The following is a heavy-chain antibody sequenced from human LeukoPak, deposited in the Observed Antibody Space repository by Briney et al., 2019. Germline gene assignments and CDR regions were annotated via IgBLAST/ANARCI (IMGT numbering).Heavy chain of an antibody. V-gene: IGHV3-21*01. CDR3: ARADCSGGNCYSG. D-gene: IGHD2-15*01. CDR1: GFTFSSYS. CDR2: ISSSSSYI. J-gene: IGHJ4*02. Sequence: GGSLRLSCAASGFTFSSYSMNWVRQAPGKGLEWVSSISSSSSYIYYADSVKGRFTISRDNAKNSLYLQMNSLRAEDTAVYYCARADCSGGNCYSGWGQGTLVTVSS.